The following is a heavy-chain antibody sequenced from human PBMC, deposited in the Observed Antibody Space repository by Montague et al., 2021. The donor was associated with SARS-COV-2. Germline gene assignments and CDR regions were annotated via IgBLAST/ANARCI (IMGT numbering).Heavy chain of an antibody. CDR3: AGGSGIINFYNSGMDV. CDR1: GGSISSYY. CDR2: IYTSGTT. J-gene: IGHJ6*02. V-gene: IGHV4-4*07. Sequence: SETLSLTCTVSGGSISSYYWSWIRQPAGKGQEWIGRIYTSGTTNYNPSPKSRVTMSVDTSKNQFSLKLSSVTAADTAVYYCAGGSGIINFYNSGMDVWGQGTTVTVSS. D-gene: IGHD3-10*01.